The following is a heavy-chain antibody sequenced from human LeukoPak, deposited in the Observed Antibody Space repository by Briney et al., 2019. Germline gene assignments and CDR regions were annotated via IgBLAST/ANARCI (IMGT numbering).Heavy chain of an antibody. CDR1: GFTVSKDY. CDR3: AREARYYDILTGYHNYAGVDV. D-gene: IGHD3-9*01. CDR2: FYGGGTT. J-gene: IGHJ6*02. Sequence: GGSLRLSCAGSGFTVSKDYMTWVRQAPGKGLECVSAFYGGGTTYYADSVKGRFTISRDSSSNTLHLQMNSLRAEDTAVYYFAREARYYDILTGYHNYAGVDVWGQGTTVIVSS. V-gene: IGHV3-66*01.